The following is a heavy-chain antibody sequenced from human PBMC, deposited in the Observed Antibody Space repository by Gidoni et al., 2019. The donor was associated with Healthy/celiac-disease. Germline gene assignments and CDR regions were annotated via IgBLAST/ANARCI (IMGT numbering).Heavy chain of an antibody. Sequence: QVQLVESGGGVVQSGRSLSLSCAASGFTFSSYGIHWVRQAPGKGLEWGALISDDGNNKYYADSVKGRFSISRDNSKNTLYLQMNSLRTEDTAVYYCARDLGGGRCYSCYFDYWGQGTLVTVSS. J-gene: IGHJ4*02. CDR3: ARDLGGGRCYSCYFDY. V-gene: IGHV3-30*19. CDR1: GFTFSSYG. CDR2: ISDDGNNK. D-gene: IGHD2-15*01.